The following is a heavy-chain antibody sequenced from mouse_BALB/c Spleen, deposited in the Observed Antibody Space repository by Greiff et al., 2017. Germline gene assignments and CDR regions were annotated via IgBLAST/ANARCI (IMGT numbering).Heavy chain of an antibody. CDR1: GFTFSSYA. D-gene: IGHD2-10*02. V-gene: IGHV5-2*01. CDR3: VYGNYFDY. J-gene: IGHJ2*01. CDR2: INSDGGST. Sequence: EVQVVESGGGLVKPGGSLKLSCAASGFTFSSYAMSWVRKTPEKRLELVAAINSDGGSTYYPDTMERRFIISRDNTKKTLYLQMSSLRSEDTALYYCVYGNYFDYWGQGTTLTVSS.